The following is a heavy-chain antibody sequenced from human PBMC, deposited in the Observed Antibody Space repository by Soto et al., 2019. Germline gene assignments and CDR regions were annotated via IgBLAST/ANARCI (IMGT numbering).Heavy chain of an antibody. CDR3: ARMFGFSYGPANRGMDV. D-gene: IGHD5-18*01. CDR1: GFTLSSYS. CDR2: ISSDGTEK. J-gene: IGHJ6*02. Sequence: QVQLVESGGGVAQPGRSLRLFCAASGFTLSSYSLHWVRQSPGKGLEWVAAISSDGTEKHYADSVKGRFTISRDNSKNARSVQLNSLRTEDTAVYYCARMFGFSYGPANRGMDVWGQGTTVTVSS. V-gene: IGHV3-30*04.